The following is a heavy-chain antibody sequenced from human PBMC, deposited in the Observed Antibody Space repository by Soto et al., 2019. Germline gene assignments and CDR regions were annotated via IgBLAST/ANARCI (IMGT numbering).Heavy chain of an antibody. D-gene: IGHD3-16*01. J-gene: IGHJ4*02. CDR3: AKVGGAGPTDY. CDR2: ISYDGSNK. V-gene: IGHV3-30*18. Sequence: GGSLRLSCAASGFTFSSYGMHWVRQAPGKGLEWVAVISYDGSNKYYADSVKGRFTISRDNSKNTLYLQMNSLRAEDTAVYYCAKVGGAGPTDYWGQGTLVTVS. CDR1: GFTFSSYG.